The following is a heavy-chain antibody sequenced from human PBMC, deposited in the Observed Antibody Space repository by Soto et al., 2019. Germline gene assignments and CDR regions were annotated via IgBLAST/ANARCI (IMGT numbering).Heavy chain of an antibody. Sequence: EVQLLESGGDLVQPGGSLRLSCAASGFDFSNYAVTWVRQAQGKGLVWVSSISRSSNVIYYADSVKGRFIISRDNSKNTLYLQMNRLRAEDTARYYCAKDPNGDYIGAFDDWGQGTLVTVSS. J-gene: IGHJ4*02. CDR1: GFDFSNYA. V-gene: IGHV3-23*01. CDR3: AKDPNGDYIGAFDD. CDR2: ISRSSNVI. D-gene: IGHD4-17*01.